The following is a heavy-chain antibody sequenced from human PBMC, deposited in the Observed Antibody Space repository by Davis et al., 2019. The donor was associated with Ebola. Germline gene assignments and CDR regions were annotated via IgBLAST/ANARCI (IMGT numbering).Heavy chain of an antibody. CDR1: GFTFSSYW. CDR2: IKQDGSEK. V-gene: IGHV3-7*01. D-gene: IGHD6-13*01. Sequence: PGGSLRLSCAASGFTFSSYWMSWVRQAPGKGLEWVANIKQDGSEKYYVDSVKGRFTISRDNAKNSLYLQMNSLRAEDTAVYYCAKGAAASVGYYMDVWGKGTTVTVSS. CDR3: AKGAAASVGYYMDV. J-gene: IGHJ6*03.